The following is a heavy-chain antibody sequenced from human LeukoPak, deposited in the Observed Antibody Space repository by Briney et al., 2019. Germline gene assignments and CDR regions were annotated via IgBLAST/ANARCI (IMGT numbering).Heavy chain of an antibody. CDR2: ISAYNGNT. V-gene: IGHV1-18*01. CDR1: GYTFTSYG. J-gene: IGHJ3*02. CDR3: ARGYDILTGTYAFDI. Sequence: ASVKVSCKASGYTFTSYGISWVRQAPGQGLEWMGWISAYNGNTNYAQKLQGRVTVTTDTSTSTAYVELRSLRSDDTAVYYCARGYDILTGTYAFDIWGQGAMVTVSS. D-gene: IGHD3-9*01.